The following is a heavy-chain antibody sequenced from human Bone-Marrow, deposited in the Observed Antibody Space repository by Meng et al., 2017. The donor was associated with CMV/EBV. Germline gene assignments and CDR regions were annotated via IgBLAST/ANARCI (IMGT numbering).Heavy chain of an antibody. V-gene: IGHV3-23*01. D-gene: IGHD3-3*01. Sequence: EYLKISCAASGFIFSSYAISCVRQAPGKGLEWVSAISGSGGSTYYADSVKGRFTISRDNSKNTLYLQRNSLRAEDTAVYYCARVQTYYDFWSGYYIGSIHYYGMDVWGQGTTVTVSS. CDR2: ISGSGGST. CDR1: GFIFSSYA. J-gene: IGHJ6*02. CDR3: ARVQTYYDFWSGYYIGSIHYYGMDV.